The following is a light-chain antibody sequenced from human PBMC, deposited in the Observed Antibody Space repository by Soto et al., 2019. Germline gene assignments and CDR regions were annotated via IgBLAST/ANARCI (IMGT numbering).Light chain of an antibody. J-gene: IGKJ1*01. V-gene: IGKV1-5*01. CDR3: QQYSTYST. Sequence: IQMTQFPSSLTASVGDRVTMTCRASQSVSGWVAWYQQKPGKAPKLLIYDASRLNSGVISRFRGSGSGTDFTLMISSLQPDDFATYYCQQYSTYSTFGQGTKVDIK. CDR2: DAS. CDR1: QSVSGW.